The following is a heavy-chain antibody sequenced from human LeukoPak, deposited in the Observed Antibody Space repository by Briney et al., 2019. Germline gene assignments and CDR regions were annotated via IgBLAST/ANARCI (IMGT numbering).Heavy chain of an antibody. D-gene: IGHD3-10*01. CDR1: GYTFTSYA. Sequence: ASVKVSCKASGYTFTSYAMHWVRQAPGQRLEWMRWIYAGNGNTKYSQEFQGRVTITRDTSASTAYMELSSLRSEDMAVYYCARRRWLLWFGDPKGAFDIWGQGTMVTVSS. J-gene: IGHJ3*02. CDR3: ARRRWLLWFGDPKGAFDI. V-gene: IGHV1-3*03. CDR2: IYAGNGNT.